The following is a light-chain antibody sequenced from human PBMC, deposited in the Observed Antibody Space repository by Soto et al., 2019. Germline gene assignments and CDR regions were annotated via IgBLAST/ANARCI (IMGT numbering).Light chain of an antibody. Sequence: EIVLTQSPGTLSLSPGERATLSCRASQSFSSSSLAWYQQKPGQAPRLLIYDASSRAAGIPDRFSGSGSGTDFTLTISRLEPEDFAVYFCQQYGSSPHTFGQGTKVDIK. CDR3: QQYGSSPHT. CDR2: DAS. V-gene: IGKV3-20*01. J-gene: IGKJ1*01. CDR1: QSFSSSS.